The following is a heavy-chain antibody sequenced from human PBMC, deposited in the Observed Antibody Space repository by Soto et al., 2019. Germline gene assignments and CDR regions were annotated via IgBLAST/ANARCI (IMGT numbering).Heavy chain of an antibody. Sequence: GGSLRLSCAASGFTFRSFAMHWVRQAPGKGLEWVAVISNDGSDKYYADSVKGRFTISRDNSKNTLYLQMSSLRTEDTAVYYCARDPYYYDSSGFYSRFDPWGQGTLVTVSS. CDR1: GFTFRSFA. D-gene: IGHD3-22*01. V-gene: IGHV3-30-3*01. J-gene: IGHJ5*02. CDR2: ISNDGSDK. CDR3: ARDPYYYDSSGFYSRFDP.